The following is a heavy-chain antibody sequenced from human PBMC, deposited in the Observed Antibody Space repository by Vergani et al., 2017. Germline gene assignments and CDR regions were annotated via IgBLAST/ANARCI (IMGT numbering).Heavy chain of an antibody. CDR2: INNNGHT. CDR1: GESFSSFY. J-gene: IGHJ4*02. Sequence: QVQLQQWGAGVVKPSGTLSLTCAVFGESFSSFYWSWIRQPPGKGLEWIGAINNNGHTNYNPSLESRVTVSRERAKNQFSLNLMSMTAADTAMYYCAVRPRVNLVGGDIVTKRTFDYWRQGSLVTVSS. D-gene: IGHD3-10*01. V-gene: IGHV4-34*02. CDR3: AVRPRVNLVGGDIVTKRTFDY.